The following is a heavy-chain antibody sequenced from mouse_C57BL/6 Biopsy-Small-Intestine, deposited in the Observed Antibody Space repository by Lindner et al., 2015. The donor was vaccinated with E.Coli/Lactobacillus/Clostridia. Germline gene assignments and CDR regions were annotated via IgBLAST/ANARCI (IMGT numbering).Heavy chain of an antibody. CDR2: ILPGSGST. Sequence: VQLQESGAELMKPGASVKLSCKATGYTFTGYWIEWVKQRPGHGLEWIGEILPGSGSTNCNEKFKGKATFTADTSSNTAYMQLSSLTTEDSAIYYCAHYYGSSSYWYFDVWGTGTTVTVSS. CDR1: GYTFTGYW. CDR3: AHYYGSSSYWYFDV. J-gene: IGHJ1*03. D-gene: IGHD1-1*01. V-gene: IGHV1-9*01.